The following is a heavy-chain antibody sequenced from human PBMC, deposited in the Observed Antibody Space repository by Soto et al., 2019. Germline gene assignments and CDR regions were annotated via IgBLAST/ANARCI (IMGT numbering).Heavy chain of an antibody. D-gene: IGHD2-2*01. J-gene: IGHJ6*02. CDR3: ARPIVPAIQNHPYYYYGLDV. CDR1: GFTFSNYA. CDR2: VSFDGSNS. Sequence: ESGGGVVQPGRSLRLSCAASGFTFSNYAMHWVRQAPGKGLDWVAVVSFDGSNSYYADSVKGRFTISRDNSKNTLFLQMNSLRPEDTAVYFCARPIVPAIQNHPYYYYGLDVWGQGTTVTVSS. V-gene: IGHV3-30-3*01.